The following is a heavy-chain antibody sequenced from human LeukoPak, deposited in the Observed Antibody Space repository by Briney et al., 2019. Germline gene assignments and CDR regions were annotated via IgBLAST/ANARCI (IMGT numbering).Heavy chain of an antibody. CDR1: GGSISSSSYY. J-gene: IGHJ5*02. CDR2: IYTSGSA. CDR3: ARDRGNYYDSSGYFPWFDP. Sequence: SETLSLTCTVSGGSISSSSYYWGWIRQPAGKGLEWIGRIYTSGSANYNPSLKSRVTISVDTSKNQFSLKLSSVTAADTAVYYCARDRGNYYDSSGYFPWFDPWGQGTLVTVSS. D-gene: IGHD3-22*01. V-gene: IGHV4-61*02.